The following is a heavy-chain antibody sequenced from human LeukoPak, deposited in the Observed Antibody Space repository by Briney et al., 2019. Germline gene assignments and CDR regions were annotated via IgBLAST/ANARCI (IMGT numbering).Heavy chain of an antibody. J-gene: IGHJ3*02. CDR1: GFTFSSYA. D-gene: IGHD3-3*01. CDR2: ISDSGSST. V-gene: IGHV3-23*01. CDR3: AKVLITIFGVVRYDAFDI. Sequence: GGSLRLSCAASGFTFSSYAMSWVRQAPGKGLEWVSAISDSGSSTYYTDSLKGRFTISRDNSKNTLYLQMNSLRAEDTAVYYCAKVLITIFGVVRYDAFDIWGQGTMVTVSS.